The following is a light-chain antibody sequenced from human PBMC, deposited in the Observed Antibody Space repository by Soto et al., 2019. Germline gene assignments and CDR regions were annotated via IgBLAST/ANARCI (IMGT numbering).Light chain of an antibody. V-gene: IGKV1-39*01. CDR3: QQSYNTPYT. Sequence: DIQMTQSPSSLSASVGDRVTITCRATQSISTCLTWYHQKPGKAPKILIYDASFLRSEVPSRFNGRRSGTDFTLTISSLQPEDFSAYYCQQSYNTPYTFGQGTNLEIK. CDR2: DAS. CDR1: QSISTC. J-gene: IGKJ2*01.